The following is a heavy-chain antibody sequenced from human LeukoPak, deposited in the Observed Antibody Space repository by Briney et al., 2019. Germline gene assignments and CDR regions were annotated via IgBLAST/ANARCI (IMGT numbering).Heavy chain of an antibody. J-gene: IGHJ2*01. CDR1: GGSICSYY. V-gene: IGHV4-59*01. D-gene: IGHD6-6*01. CDR2: IYYSGST. Sequence: SETLSLTCTVSGGSICSYYWSWIRQPPGKGLEWIGYIYYSGSTNYNPSLKSRVTISVDTSKNQFSLKPSSVTAADTAVYYCARDRSVYSSSSPPLWYFDLWGRGTLVTVSS. CDR3: ARDRSVYSSSSPPLWYFDL.